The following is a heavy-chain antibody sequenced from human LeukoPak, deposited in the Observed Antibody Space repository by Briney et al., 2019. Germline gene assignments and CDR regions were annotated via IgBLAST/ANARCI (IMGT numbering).Heavy chain of an antibody. Sequence: PGGSLGLSCAASGIPLSRFWMSWVRQAPGKGVQWVANINQDGSEKHYVDSVKGRFTISRDNAENSLYLQMNSLRAEDTAVYYCASGGHLDYWGQGALVTVAS. CDR3: ASGGHLDY. CDR1: GIPLSRFW. J-gene: IGHJ4*02. V-gene: IGHV3-7*03. CDR2: INQDGSEK. D-gene: IGHD3-16*01.